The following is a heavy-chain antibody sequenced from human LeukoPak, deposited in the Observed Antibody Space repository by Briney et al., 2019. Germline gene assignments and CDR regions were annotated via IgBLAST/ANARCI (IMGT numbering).Heavy chain of an antibody. J-gene: IGHJ4*02. Sequence: GGSLRLSCAASGFTFSSYAMHWVRQAPGKGLEYVSAISSNGGSTYYANSVKGRFTISRDNSKNTLYLQMGSLGTEDMAVYYCAARGDGYNPFDYWGRGTLVTVSS. V-gene: IGHV3-64*01. CDR3: AARGDGYNPFDY. CDR2: ISSNGGST. D-gene: IGHD5-24*01. CDR1: GFTFSSYA.